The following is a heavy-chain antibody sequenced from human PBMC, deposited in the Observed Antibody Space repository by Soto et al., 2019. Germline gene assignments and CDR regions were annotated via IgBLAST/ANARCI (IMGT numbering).Heavy chain of an antibody. CDR3: ARAPTDKKGRAVADY. CDR1: GFTFSSYW. J-gene: IGHJ4*02. D-gene: IGHD6-19*01. V-gene: IGHV3-7*01. CDR2: IKQDGSEK. Sequence: PGGSLRLSCAASGFTFSSYWMSWVRQAPGKGLEWVANIKQDGSEKYYVDSVKGRFTISRDNAKNSLYLQMNSLRAEDTAVYYCARAPTDKKGRAVADYWGQGTLVTVSS.